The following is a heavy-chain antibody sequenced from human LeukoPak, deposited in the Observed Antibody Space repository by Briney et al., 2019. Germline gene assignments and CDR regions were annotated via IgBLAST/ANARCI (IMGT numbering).Heavy chain of an antibody. V-gene: IGHV1-69*13. CDR3: ARGRVTIFGAVIPQPFDY. CDR2: IIPIFGTA. J-gene: IGHJ4*02. D-gene: IGHD3-3*01. Sequence: SVKVSCKASGGTFSSYAISWVRQAPGQGLEWMGGIIPIFGTANYAQKFQGRVTITADESTSTAYMELSSLRSEDTAVYYCARGRVTIFGAVIPQPFDYWGQGTLVTVSS. CDR1: GGTFSSYA.